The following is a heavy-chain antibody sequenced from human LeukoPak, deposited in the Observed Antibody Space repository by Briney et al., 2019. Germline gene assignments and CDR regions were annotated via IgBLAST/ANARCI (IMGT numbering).Heavy chain of an antibody. D-gene: IGHD3-3*01. CDR1: GFTFSSYA. CDR3: ERESGPVLRFLRIYYCYYMDV. J-gene: IGHJ6*03. Sequence: GRCLRLSCAASGFTFSSYAMHWVRQAPGKGLGCVAVISYDGSNKYYADSVKGRFTISRGNSKNTLYLQMNSLRAEDTAVYYCERESGPVLRFLRIYYCYYMDVWGKGTTVTVSS. CDR2: ISYDGSNK. V-gene: IGHV3-30*04.